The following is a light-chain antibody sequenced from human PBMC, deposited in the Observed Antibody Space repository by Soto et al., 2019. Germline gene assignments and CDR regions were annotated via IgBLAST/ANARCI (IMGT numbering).Light chain of an antibody. Sequence: QSVLTQPPSASGAPGQRVTISCTGSSSNIGAGYDVHWYQQLPGTAPKLLIYGNSNRPSGVPDRFSGSKSGTSASLAITGLQAEDEADYYCQSYDSSLSGSSYVFGTGTKLTVL. CDR3: QSYDSSLSGSSYV. J-gene: IGLJ1*01. CDR1: SSNIGAGYD. V-gene: IGLV1-40*01. CDR2: GNS.